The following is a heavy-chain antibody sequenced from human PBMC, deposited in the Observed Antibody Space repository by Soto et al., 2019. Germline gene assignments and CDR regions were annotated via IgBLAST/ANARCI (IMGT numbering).Heavy chain of an antibody. D-gene: IGHD2-8*01. CDR1: GYIFSTYG. J-gene: IGHJ4*02. V-gene: IGHV1-18*01. CDR3: ARDTDCSSGACYIGY. CDR2: ISTHNDQT. Sequence: QVQLVQSGPDVKKPGASVKVSCKASGYIFSTYGISSVRQAPGQGLEWMGWISTHNDQTVYAQKFQGRVTMTTDTSTTTAYMELRSLRSDDSAVYYCARDTDCSSGACYIGYWGQGTLVTVSS.